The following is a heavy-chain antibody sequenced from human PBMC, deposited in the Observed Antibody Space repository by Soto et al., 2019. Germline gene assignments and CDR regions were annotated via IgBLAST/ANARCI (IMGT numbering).Heavy chain of an antibody. V-gene: IGHV1-8*01. D-gene: IGHD3-22*01. CDR1: GYTFTSYD. Sequence: ASVKVSCKASGYTFTSYDINWVRQATGQGLEWMGWMNPNSGNTGYAQKFQGRVIMTRNTSISTAYVELSSLRSEDTAVYYCARGGRYYDSSGYWRDDAFDIWGQGTMVTVSS. CDR2: MNPNSGNT. J-gene: IGHJ3*02. CDR3: ARGGRYYDSSGYWRDDAFDI.